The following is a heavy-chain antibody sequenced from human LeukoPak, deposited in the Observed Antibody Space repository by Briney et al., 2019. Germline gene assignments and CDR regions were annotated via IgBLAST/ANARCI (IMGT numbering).Heavy chain of an antibody. CDR2: ISWNSGSI. D-gene: IGHD2-15*01. Sequence: GGSPRLSCAASGFTFSSYAMSWVRQAPGKGLEWVSDISWNSGSIGYADSVKGRFTISRDNAKNSLYLQMNSLRAEDTALYYCAKATPYCSGGSCYHEYFQHWGQGTLVTVSS. V-gene: IGHV3-9*01. CDR3: AKATPYCSGGSCYHEYFQH. J-gene: IGHJ1*01. CDR1: GFTFSSYA.